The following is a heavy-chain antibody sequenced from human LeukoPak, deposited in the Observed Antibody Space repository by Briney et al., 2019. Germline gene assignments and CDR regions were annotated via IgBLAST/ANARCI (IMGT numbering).Heavy chain of an antibody. CDR1: GGSFSGYY. Sequence: SETLSLTCAVYGGSFSGYYWSWIRQPPGKGLKWIGEINHSGSTNYNPSLKSRVTISVDTSKNQFSLKLSSVTAADTAVYYCASGPLGYCSGGSCYSRATTDYWGQGTLVTVSS. J-gene: IGHJ4*02. CDR3: ASGPLGYCSGGSCYSRATTDY. V-gene: IGHV4-34*01. D-gene: IGHD2-15*01. CDR2: INHSGST.